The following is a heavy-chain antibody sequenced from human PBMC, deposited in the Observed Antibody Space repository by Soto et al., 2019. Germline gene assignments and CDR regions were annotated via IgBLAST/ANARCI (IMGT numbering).Heavy chain of an antibody. D-gene: IGHD1-1*01. V-gene: IGHV4-59*01. CDR1: GGIIRHYY. CDR3: ERGTWLNPTPYYFDY. CDR2: IYNSGRT. Sequence: ERLCSSGPVFGGIIRHYYWSWIRQPPGGGLQWIGYIYNSGRTDYNPSLKSLVTISVDMSKNQFSLDLSSVTAADTAVYYCERGTWLNPTPYYFDYWGQGALVTVYS. J-gene: IGHJ4*02.